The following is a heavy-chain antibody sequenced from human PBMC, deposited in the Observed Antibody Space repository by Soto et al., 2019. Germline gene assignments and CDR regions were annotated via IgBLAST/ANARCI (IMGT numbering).Heavy chain of an antibody. D-gene: IGHD3-10*01. CDR1: GYTFTSYG. CDR2: ISAYNGNT. V-gene: IGHV1-18*01. J-gene: IGHJ5*02. Sequence: GASVKVSCKASGYTFTSYGISCVRQAPGQGLEWMGWISAYNGNTNYAQKLQGRVTMTTDTSTSTAYMELRSLRSDDTAVYYCARAPFYYYGSGSYYNPPRFDPWGQGTLVTVSS. CDR3: ARAPFYYYGSGSYYNPPRFDP.